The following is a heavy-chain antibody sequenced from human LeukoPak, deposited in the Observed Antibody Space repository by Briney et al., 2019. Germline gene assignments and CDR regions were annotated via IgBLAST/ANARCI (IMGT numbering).Heavy chain of an antibody. Sequence: GGSLRLSCAASGFTFSSYWLHWVRQAPGKGLVWVSRIKGDERSTNYADSVKGRFTISRDNAKNTVYLEMNSLRAEDTAVYYCGRDLYSQYWGQGTLVTVSS. D-gene: IGHD2-21*01. CDR1: GFTFSSYW. CDR2: IKGDERST. V-gene: IGHV3-74*01. J-gene: IGHJ4*02. CDR3: GRDLYSQY.